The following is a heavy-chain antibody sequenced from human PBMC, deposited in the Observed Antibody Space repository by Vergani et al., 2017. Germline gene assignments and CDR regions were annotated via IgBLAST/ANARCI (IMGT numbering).Heavy chain of an antibody. V-gene: IGHV3-11*01. Sequence: QVQLVESGGGLVKPGGSLRLSCAASGFTFSDYYMSWIRQAPGKGLEWVSYISSSGSTIYYADSVKGRFTISRDNAKNSLYLQMNSLRAEDTAVYCCASKAANDGYDYDGMDVWGQGTTVTVSS. CDR2: ISSSGSTI. CDR3: ASKAANDGYDYDGMDV. CDR1: GFTFSDYY. D-gene: IGHD1-1*01. J-gene: IGHJ6*02.